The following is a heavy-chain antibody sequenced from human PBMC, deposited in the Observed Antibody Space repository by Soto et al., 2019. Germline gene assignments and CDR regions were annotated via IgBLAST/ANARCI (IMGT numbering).Heavy chain of an antibody. CDR1: GGSTNSRSDY. CDR2: VSYSGST. J-gene: IGHJ4*02. D-gene: IGHD3-16*01. CDR3: ARQPRGPGYGARGLYFDY. V-gene: IGHV4-39*01. Sequence: PSETLSLTCTVSGGSTNSRSDYWGWIRQPPGKGLERIGSVSYSGSTYENPSLQSRVTISVDTSKKQFSLKLISVTAADTAVYFCARQPRGPGYGARGLYFDYWGQGTLVTVSS.